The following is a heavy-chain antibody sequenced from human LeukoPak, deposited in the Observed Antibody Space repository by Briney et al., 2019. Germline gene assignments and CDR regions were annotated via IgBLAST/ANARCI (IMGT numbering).Heavy chain of an antibody. V-gene: IGHV1-69*05. J-gene: IGHJ6*03. D-gene: IGHD3-22*01. Sequence: ASVKVSCKASGGTFSSYAISWVRQAPGQGLEWMGGIIPIFGTANYAQKFQGRVTITTDESTSTAYMELSSLRSEDTAVYHCAREAPSGSYYDSSGYSGYYYYMDVWGKGTTVTVSS. CDR3: AREAPSGSYYDSSGYSGYYYYMDV. CDR1: GGTFSSYA. CDR2: IIPIFGTA.